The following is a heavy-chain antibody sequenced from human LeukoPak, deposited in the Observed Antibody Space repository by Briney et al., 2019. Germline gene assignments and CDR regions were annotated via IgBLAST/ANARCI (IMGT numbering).Heavy chain of an antibody. CDR2: IYYSGST. Sequence: SETLSLTCTVSGGSISSRSYYWGWIRQPPGKGLEWIGTIYYSGSTYYNSSLKSRVTISVDTSKNQFFLNLTSVTAADTAVYYCARGPTRYYFDSWGQGTLVTVSS. V-gene: IGHV4-39*07. CDR1: GGSISSRSYY. J-gene: IGHJ4*02. D-gene: IGHD3-3*01. CDR3: ARGPTRYYFDS.